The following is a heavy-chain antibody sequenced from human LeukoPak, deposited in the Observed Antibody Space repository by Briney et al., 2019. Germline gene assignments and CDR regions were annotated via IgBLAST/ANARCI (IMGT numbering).Heavy chain of an antibody. CDR3: AKDLSGSGSPWAP. CDR1: GFTFSSYG. CDR2: ISYDGSNK. V-gene: IGHV3-30*18. J-gene: IGHJ5*02. D-gene: IGHD3-10*01. Sequence: GGSLRLSCAASGFTFSSYGMHWVRQAPGKGLEWVAVISYDGSNKYYADSVKGRFTISRDNSKNTLYLQMNSLRAEDTAVYYCAKDLSGSGSPWAPWSQGTLVTVSS.